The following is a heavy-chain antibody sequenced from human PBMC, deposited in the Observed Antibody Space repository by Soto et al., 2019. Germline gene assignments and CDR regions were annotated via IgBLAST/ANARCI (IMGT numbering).Heavy chain of an antibody. D-gene: IGHD3-16*02. Sequence: PSETLSLTCAVYGGTFSGYYWSWIRQPPGKGLEWIGEINHSGSTNYNPSLKSRVTISVDTSKNQFSLKLSSVTAADTAVYYCARMTYVYIWGSYRPAPSSKLYYFDYWGQGTLVTVSS. CDR3: ARMTYVYIWGSYRPAPSSKLYYFDY. V-gene: IGHV4-34*01. J-gene: IGHJ4*02. CDR2: INHSGST. CDR1: GGTFSGYY.